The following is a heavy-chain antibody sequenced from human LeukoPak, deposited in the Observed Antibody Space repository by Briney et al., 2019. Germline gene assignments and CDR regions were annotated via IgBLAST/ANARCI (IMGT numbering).Heavy chain of an antibody. CDR2: INPNSGGT. V-gene: IGHV1-2*04. D-gene: IGHD6-19*01. J-gene: IGHJ6*03. CDR3: GAVAGTRTYYYYMDV. CDR1: GYTFTGYY. Sequence: ASVKVSCKASGYTFTGYYMHWVRQAPGQGLEWMGWINPNSGGTNYAQKFQGWVTMTRDTSISTAYMELSRLRSEDTAVYYCGAVAGTRTYYYYMDVWGKGTTVTVSS.